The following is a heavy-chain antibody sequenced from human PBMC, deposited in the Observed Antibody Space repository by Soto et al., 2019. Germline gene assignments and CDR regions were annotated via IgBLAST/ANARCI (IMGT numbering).Heavy chain of an antibody. CDR1: GYTFTSYG. D-gene: IGHD6-13*01. CDR3: ARSGPAAAGRGYYYYGMDV. V-gene: IGHV1-18*01. CDR2: ISAYNGNT. Sequence: QVQLVQSGAEVKKPGASVKVSCEASGYTFTSYGISWVRQAPGQGLEWMGWISAYNGNTNYAQKLQGRVTMTTDTSTRTAYMELRSMRSDDTAVYYCARSGPAAAGRGYYYYGMDVWGQGTTVTVSS. J-gene: IGHJ6*02.